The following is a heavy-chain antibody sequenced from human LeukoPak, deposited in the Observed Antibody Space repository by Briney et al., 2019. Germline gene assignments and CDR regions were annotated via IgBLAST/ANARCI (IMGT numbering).Heavy chain of an antibody. CDR3: AKDSGYSSSWYAY. CDR1: GFTFSSYG. D-gene: IGHD6-13*01. CDR2: IWYDGSNK. V-gene: IGHV3-33*06. Sequence: PGGSLRLSCAASGFTFSSYGMHWVRQAPGKGLEWVAVIWYDGSNKYYADSVKGRFTNSRDNSKNTLYLQMNSLRAEDTAVYYCAKDSGYSSSWYAYWGQGTLVTVSS. J-gene: IGHJ4*02.